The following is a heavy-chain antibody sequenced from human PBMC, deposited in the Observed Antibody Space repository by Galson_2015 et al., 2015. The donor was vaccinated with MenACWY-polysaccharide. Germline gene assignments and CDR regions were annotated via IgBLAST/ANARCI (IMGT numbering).Heavy chain of an antibody. J-gene: IGHJ6*02. CDR2: IYSGGIT. CDR1: GFTVGDSY. Sequence: SLRLSCAASGFTVGDSYMSWVRQAPGKGLEWVSIIYSGGITYYADSVKGRFTISRDNSKNTLHLEMNSLRPEDTAMYYCERVKAVAGGSGIDVWGQGTTVTVSS. D-gene: IGHD6-19*01. CDR3: ERVKAVAGGSGIDV. V-gene: IGHV3-66*02.